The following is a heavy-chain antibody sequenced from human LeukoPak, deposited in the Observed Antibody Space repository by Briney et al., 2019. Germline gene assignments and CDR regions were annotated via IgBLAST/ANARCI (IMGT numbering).Heavy chain of an antibody. V-gene: IGHV1-69*01. J-gene: IGHJ4*02. CDR2: IIPIFGTA. Sequence: SVKVSRKASGGTFSSYAISWVRQAPGQGLEWMGGIIPIFGTANYAQKFQGRVAITADESTSTAYMELSSLRSEDTAVYYCAREVRGVLDYWGQGTLVTVSS. CDR3: AREVRGVLDY. CDR1: GGTFSSYA. D-gene: IGHD3-10*01.